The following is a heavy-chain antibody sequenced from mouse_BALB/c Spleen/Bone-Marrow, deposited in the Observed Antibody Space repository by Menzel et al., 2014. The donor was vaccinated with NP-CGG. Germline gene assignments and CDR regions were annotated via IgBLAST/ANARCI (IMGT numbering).Heavy chain of an antibody. J-gene: IGHJ2*01. CDR1: GFNIKDTY. D-gene: IGHD2-1*01. CDR3: ARYLYGNFDC. CDR2: IDPANGNT. V-gene: IGHV14-3*02. Sequence: EVQLQQSGAELVKPGASVKLSCTASGFNIKDTYIYWVKQRPEQGLEWIGRIDPANGNTKYDPKFQGKATITADTSSNTAYLQLSSLTSEDTAVYHCARYLYGNFDCWGQGTPLTVSS.